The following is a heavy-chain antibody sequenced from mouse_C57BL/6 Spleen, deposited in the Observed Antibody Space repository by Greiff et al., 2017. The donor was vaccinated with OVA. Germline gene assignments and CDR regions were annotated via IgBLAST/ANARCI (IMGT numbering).Heavy chain of an antibody. CDR3: ALITTKRAMDY. D-gene: IGHD1-1*01. CDR2: IDPSDSYT. J-gene: IGHJ4*01. Sequence: QVQLQQPGAELVMPGASVKLSCKASGYTFTSYWMHWVKQRPGQGLEWIGEIDPSDSYTNYNQKFKGKSTLTVDKSSSTAYMQLSSLTSEDSAVYYCALITTKRAMDYWGQGTSVTVSS. CDR1: GYTFTSYW. V-gene: IGHV1-69*01.